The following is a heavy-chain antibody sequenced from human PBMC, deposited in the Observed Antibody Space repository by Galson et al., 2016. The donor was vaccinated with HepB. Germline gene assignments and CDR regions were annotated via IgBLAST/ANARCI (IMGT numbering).Heavy chain of an antibody. Sequence: SLRLSCAASGFAFSGYAMDWVRQAPGEGLEWVSYISSSSRTIYYADSVKGRFTISRDNAKNSLYLQMNSLRDEDTAVYYCARDSLPYISAAGFSCVDYWGQGTLVTVSS. J-gene: IGHJ4*02. D-gene: IGHD6-13*01. CDR2: ISSSSRTI. CDR1: GFAFSGYA. V-gene: IGHV3-48*02. CDR3: ARDSLPYISAAGFSCVDY.